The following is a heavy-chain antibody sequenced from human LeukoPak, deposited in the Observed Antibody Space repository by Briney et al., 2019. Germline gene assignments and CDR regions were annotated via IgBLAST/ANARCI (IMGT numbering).Heavy chain of an antibody. J-gene: IGHJ4*02. V-gene: IGHV3-48*03. CDR1: GFTFSTYE. CDR3: ARDPRSGYHGYFDY. D-gene: IGHD3-22*01. Sequence: GSLRLSCAASGFTFSTYEMNWVRQAPGKGLEWVSYISSSDNLINYADSVKGRFTISRDNAKNSLYLQMNSLRAEDTAVYYCARDPRSGYHGYFDYWGQGTLVTVSS. CDR2: ISSSDNLI.